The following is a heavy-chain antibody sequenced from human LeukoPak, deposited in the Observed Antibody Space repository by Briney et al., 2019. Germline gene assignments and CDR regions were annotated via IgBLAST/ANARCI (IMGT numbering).Heavy chain of an antibody. CDR3: AKYPVRYSSGWYFDY. CDR2: ISYDGSNK. V-gene: IGHV3-30*18. CDR1: GFTFSSYG. D-gene: IGHD6-19*01. J-gene: IGHJ4*02. Sequence: GGSLRLSCAASGFTFSSYGMHWVRQAPGKGLEWVAVISYDGSNKYYADSVKGRFTISRDNSKNTLYLQMNSLRAEDTAVYYCAKYPVRYSSGWYFDYWGQGTLVTVSS.